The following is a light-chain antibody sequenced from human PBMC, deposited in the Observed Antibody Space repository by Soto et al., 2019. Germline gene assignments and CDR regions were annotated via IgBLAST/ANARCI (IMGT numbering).Light chain of an antibody. CDR3: QQYGSSPWT. CDR2: GIS. Sequence: IVLTQSPRTLAWSSGERATLSWRASQSVSSRCLAWYQQKTGQAPRLLIYGISSRATGIPDRFSGSGSGTDFTLTISRLEPEDFAVYYCQQYGSSPWTFGQGTKVE. CDR1: QSVSSRC. J-gene: IGKJ1*01. V-gene: IGKV3-20*01.